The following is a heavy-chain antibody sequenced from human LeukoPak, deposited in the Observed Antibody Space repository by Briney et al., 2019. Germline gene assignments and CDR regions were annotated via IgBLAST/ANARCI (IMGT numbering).Heavy chain of an antibody. CDR3: AKGGLGSDILTTCDP. CDR2: IYSGGST. D-gene: IGHD3-9*01. V-gene: IGHV3-53*01. CDR1: GFTVSNNY. J-gene: IGHJ5*02. Sequence: PGGSLRLSCAASGFTVSNNYMSWVRQAPGKGLEWVSVIYSGGSTYYADSVKGRFTISRDNSKNTLYLQMNSLRADDTAVYYCAKGGLGSDILTTCDPWGQGTLVTVSS.